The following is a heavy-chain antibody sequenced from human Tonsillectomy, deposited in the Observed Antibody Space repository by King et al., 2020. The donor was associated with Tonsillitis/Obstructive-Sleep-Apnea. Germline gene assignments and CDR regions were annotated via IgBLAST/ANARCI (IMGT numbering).Heavy chain of an antibody. D-gene: IGHD3-9*01. V-gene: IGHV4-59*08. Sequence: QLQESGPGLVKPSETLSLTCTVSGGSISSYYWSWIRQPPGKGLEWIGYIYYSGSTNNNPSLKSRVTISVDTSKNQFSLKLSSVTAADTAVYYCARVPTGLYYYYYMDVWGKGTTVTVSS. J-gene: IGHJ6*03. CDR2: IYYSGST. CDR1: GGSISSYY. CDR3: ARVPTGLYYYYYMDV.